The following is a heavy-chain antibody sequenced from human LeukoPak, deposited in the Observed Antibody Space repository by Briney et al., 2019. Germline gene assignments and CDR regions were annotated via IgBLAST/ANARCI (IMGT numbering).Heavy chain of an antibody. V-gene: IGHV3-11*04. D-gene: IGHD2-2*01. Sequence: PGGSLRLSCAASGFTLSDYYMSWIRRARGKGLVWVSYISSSGSTIFYTDSVKGRFTISMDNAKHTLYLQMNSLRVEDTAVYDCARVGGYCSSTSCWGENWFDPWGQGTLVTVSS. CDR1: GFTLSDYY. CDR3: ARVGGYCSSTSCWGENWFDP. CDR2: ISSSGSTI. J-gene: IGHJ5*02.